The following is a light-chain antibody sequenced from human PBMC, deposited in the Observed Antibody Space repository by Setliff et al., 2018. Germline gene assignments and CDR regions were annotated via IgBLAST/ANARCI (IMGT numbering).Light chain of an antibody. J-gene: IGLJ1*01. CDR2: EVS. CDR3: SSYAGSLYV. V-gene: IGLV2-8*01. CDR1: SSDVGGYNY. Sequence: LTQPPSASGSPGQSVTISCTGTSSDVGGYNYVSWYQQHPGKAPKLMIYEVSKRPSGVPDRFSGSKSGNTASLTVSGLQAEDEADYYCSSYAGSLYVFGTGTKVTV.